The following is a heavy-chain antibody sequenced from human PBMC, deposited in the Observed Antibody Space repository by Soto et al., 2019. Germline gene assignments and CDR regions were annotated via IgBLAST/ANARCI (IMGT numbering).Heavy chain of an antibody. CDR1: GGSITSYN. CDR3: AGSFLYYYDRSGYVDY. D-gene: IGHD3-22*01. CDR2: VYSSGST. J-gene: IGHJ4*02. Sequence: SETLSLTCTVSGGSITSYNWNWLRQPPGKALEWIGYVYSSGSTNYNPSLKSRVTISVDTSRNQFSLKVNSVTAADTAMYYCAGSFLYYYDRSGYVDYWGQGTLVTVSS. V-gene: IGHV4-59*01.